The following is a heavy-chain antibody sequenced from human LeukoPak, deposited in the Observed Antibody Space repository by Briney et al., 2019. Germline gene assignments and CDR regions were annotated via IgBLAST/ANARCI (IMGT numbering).Heavy chain of an antibody. V-gene: IGHV3-74*01. D-gene: IGHD3-16*01. J-gene: IGHJ3*01. Sequence: GGPLSLSCAASGFTFSSYWMHWVRQAPGKGLGWVSRINSDGSSTSNAASVKGRFTISRDNAKNTLYLQMNSLRAEDTAVYYCARGGDDYVWGSPLDYWGQGTMVTVSS. CDR3: ARGGDDYVWGSPLDY. CDR2: INSDGSST. CDR1: GFTFSSYW.